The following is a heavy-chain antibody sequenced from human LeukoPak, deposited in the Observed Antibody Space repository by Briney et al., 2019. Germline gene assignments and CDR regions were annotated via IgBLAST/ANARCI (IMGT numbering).Heavy chain of an antibody. Sequence: ASVKVSCKASGGTFSSYAISWVRQAPGQGLEWMEGIIPIFGTANYAQKFQGRVTITADESTSTAYMELSSLRSEDTAVYYCARDLTGQDAFDIWGQGTMVTVSS. CDR1: GGTFSSYA. J-gene: IGHJ3*02. V-gene: IGHV1-69*13. CDR2: IIPIFGTA. CDR3: ARDLTGQDAFDI. D-gene: IGHD3-9*01.